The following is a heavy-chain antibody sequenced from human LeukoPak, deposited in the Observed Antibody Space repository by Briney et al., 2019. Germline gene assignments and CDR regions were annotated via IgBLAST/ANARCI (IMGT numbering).Heavy chain of an antibody. CDR3: ARVPEKYYYGSGSKYYYYYGMDV. Sequence: ASVKVSCKASGYTFTGYYMHWVRQAPGQGLEWMGWINPNSGGTNYAQKFQGRVTMTRDTSISTAYMELSRLRSDDTAVYYCARVPEKYYYGSGSKYYYYYGMDVWGQGTTVTVSS. J-gene: IGHJ6*02. CDR2: INPNSGGT. V-gene: IGHV1-2*02. CDR1: GYTFTGYY. D-gene: IGHD3-10*01.